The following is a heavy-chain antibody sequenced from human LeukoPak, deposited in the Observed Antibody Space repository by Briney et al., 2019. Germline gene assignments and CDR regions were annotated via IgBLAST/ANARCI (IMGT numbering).Heavy chain of an antibody. Sequence: PSETLSLTCTVSGGSISNYYWSWIRQPPGKGLEWIGYIYNSGHTNYNPSLKSRVTISEDTSKNRLSLKLSSVTAADTAVYYCARAAVTTSRYFQHWGQGTLVTVSS. D-gene: IGHD4-17*01. V-gene: IGHV4-59*01. J-gene: IGHJ1*01. CDR1: GGSISNYY. CDR3: ARAAVTTSRYFQH. CDR2: IYNSGHT.